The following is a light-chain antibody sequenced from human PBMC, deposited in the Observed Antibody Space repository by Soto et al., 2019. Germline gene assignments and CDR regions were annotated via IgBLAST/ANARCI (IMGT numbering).Light chain of an antibody. J-gene: IGLJ2*01. CDR1: RANIGSNY. CDR2: RNN. CDR3: GAWDDSLV. V-gene: IGLV1-47*01. Sequence: QSVLTQPPSASRTPGQRGTISCSGSRANIGSNYVYWYQQLPGKAPKLLIYRNNQRPSGVPDRFSGSKSGTSASLAISGLRSEDEADYYGGAWDDSLVFGGGTKLTVL.